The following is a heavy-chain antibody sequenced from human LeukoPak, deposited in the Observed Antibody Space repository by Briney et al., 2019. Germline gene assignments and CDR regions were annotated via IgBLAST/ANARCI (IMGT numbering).Heavy chain of an antibody. CDR2: IYYSGST. V-gene: IGHV4-39*01. CDR3: ARHPPYGSGSCFDY. CDR1: GGSISSSSYY. D-gene: IGHD3-10*01. J-gene: IGHJ4*02. Sequence: TSETLSLTCTVSGGSISSSSYYRGWIRQPPGKGLEWIGSIYYSGSTYYNPSLKSRVTISVDTSKNQFSLKLSSVTAADTAVYYCARHPPYGSGSCFDYWGQGTLVTVSS.